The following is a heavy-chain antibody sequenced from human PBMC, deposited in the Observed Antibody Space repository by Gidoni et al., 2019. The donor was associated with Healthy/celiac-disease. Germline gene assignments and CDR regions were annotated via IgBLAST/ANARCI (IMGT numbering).Heavy chain of an antibody. CDR2: INHSGST. Sequence: QVQLQQWGAGLLKPSETLSLTCAVYGGSFRGYYWSWIRQPPGKGLEWIGEINHSGSTNYNPSLKSRVTISVDTSKNQFSLKLSSVTAADTAVYYCARGRRTEWSIAARPGYFDYWGQGTLVTVSS. CDR3: ARGRRTEWSIAARPGYFDY. J-gene: IGHJ4*02. CDR1: GGSFRGYY. D-gene: IGHD6-6*01. V-gene: IGHV4-34*01.